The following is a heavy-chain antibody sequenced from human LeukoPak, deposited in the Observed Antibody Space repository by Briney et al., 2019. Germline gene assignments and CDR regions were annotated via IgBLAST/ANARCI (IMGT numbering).Heavy chain of an antibody. V-gene: IGHV1-18*01. CDR1: GYTFINYD. J-gene: IGHJ4*02. Sequence: ASVKVSCKASGYTFINYDIRWVRQAPGQGLEWMGWISAYNGNTNYAQKFQGRVTITADESTSTAYMELSSLRSEDTAVYYCARAYRGYSGYGGYWGQGTLVTVSS. D-gene: IGHD5-12*01. CDR3: ARAYRGYSGYGGY. CDR2: ISAYNGNT.